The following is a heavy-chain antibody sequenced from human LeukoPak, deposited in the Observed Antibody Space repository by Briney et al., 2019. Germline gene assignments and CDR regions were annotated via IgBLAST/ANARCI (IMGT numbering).Heavy chain of an antibody. CDR1: EFTFSSYA. D-gene: IGHD3-3*01. J-gene: IGHJ4*02. CDR2: ISGSGGST. V-gene: IGHV3-23*01. CDR3: AKGGGRYDFWSGYTYYFDY. Sequence: GGSLRLSCAASEFTFSSYAMSWVRQAPGKGLEWVSAISGSGGSTYYADSVKGRFTISRDNSKNTLYLQMNSLRAEDTAVYYCAKGGGRYDFWSGYTYYFDYWGQGTLVTVSS.